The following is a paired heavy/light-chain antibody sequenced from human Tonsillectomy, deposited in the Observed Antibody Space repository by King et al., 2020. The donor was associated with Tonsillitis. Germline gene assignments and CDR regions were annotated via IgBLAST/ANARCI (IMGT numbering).Light chain of an antibody. CDR2: LGS. V-gene: IGKV2-28*01. Sequence: DIVMTQSPIPLPVTPGEPASISCRSSQSLLNSNGKNYLDWYLQKPGQSPQLLIYLGSNRASGVPDRFSGSGSGTDFTLKISRVEAEDVGVYYCMQALQTPLTFGGGTKVEIK. J-gene: IGKJ4*01. CDR3: MQALQTPLT. CDR1: QSLLNSNGKNY.
Heavy chain of an antibody. CDR3: ARLGYCVGGSCYSGRYFYMDV. CDR1: GYIFTSYW. D-gene: IGHD2-15*01. J-gene: IGHJ6*03. V-gene: IGHV5-51*01. Sequence: EVQLVQSGAELKKPGESLMISCKGSGYIFTSYWIGWVRQMPGKGLEWMGIIYPGDSDARYSPSFQGQVTISADTSISTAYLQWTSLQASDTAMYYCARLGYCVGGSCYSGRYFYMDVWGKGTTVTVSS. CDR2: IYPGDSDA.